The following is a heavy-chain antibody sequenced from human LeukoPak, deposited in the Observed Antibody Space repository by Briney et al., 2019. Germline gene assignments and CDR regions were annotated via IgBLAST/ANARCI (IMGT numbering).Heavy chain of an antibody. J-gene: IGHJ4*02. CDR1: GYTFTGYY. CDR3: ARDRSVITMMGN. Sequence: ASVKVSCKASGYTFTGYYMHWVRQAPGQGLEWMGWISAYNGNTNYAQKLQGRVTMTTDTSTSTAYMELRSLRSDDTAVYYCARDRSVITMMGNWGQGTLVTVSS. D-gene: IGHD3-22*01. CDR2: ISAYNGNT. V-gene: IGHV1-18*04.